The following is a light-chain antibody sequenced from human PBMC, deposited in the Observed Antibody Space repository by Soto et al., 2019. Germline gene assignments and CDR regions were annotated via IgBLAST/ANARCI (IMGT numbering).Light chain of an antibody. Sequence: EVMMTQFPDTVSVTAGETVTLSCGASQSVRTNLAWYQQRPGQAPRLLIHYASTRASDIPARFSGSGSGTDFTLTISSLEPEDFAVYYCQQRSNWPITFGQGTRLEIK. J-gene: IGKJ5*01. CDR2: YAS. CDR3: QQRSNWPIT. CDR1: QSVRTN. V-gene: IGKV3-11*01.